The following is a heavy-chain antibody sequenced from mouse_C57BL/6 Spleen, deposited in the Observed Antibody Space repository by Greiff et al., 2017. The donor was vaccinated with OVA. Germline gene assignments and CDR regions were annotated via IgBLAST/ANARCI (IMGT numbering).Heavy chain of an antibody. D-gene: IGHD2-4*01. V-gene: IGHV10-3*01. CDR3: VRGGLRRDYYAMDY. Sequence: EVQLVESGGGLVQPKGSLKLSCAASGFTFNTYAMHWVRQAPGKGLEWVARIRSKSSNYATYYADSVKDRFTISRDDSQSMLYLQMNNLKTEDTAMYYCVRGGLRRDYYAMDYWGQGTSVTVSS. CDR1: GFTFNTYA. J-gene: IGHJ4*01. CDR2: IRSKSSNYAT.